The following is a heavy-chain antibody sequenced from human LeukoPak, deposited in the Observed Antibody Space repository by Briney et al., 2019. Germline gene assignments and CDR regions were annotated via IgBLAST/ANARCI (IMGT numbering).Heavy chain of an antibody. CDR1: GFTFSSYW. V-gene: IGHV3-74*01. J-gene: IGHJ6*02. D-gene: IGHD6-19*01. CDR2: INSDGSST. Sequence: PGGSLRLSCAASGFTFSSYWMSWVRQAPGKGLVWVSRINSDGSSTSYADSVKGRFTISRDNAKNTLYLQMNSLRAEDTAVYYCARDRIDKIAVAGTVYYYYYGMDVWGQGTTVTVSS. CDR3: ARDRIDKIAVAGTVYYYYYGMDV.